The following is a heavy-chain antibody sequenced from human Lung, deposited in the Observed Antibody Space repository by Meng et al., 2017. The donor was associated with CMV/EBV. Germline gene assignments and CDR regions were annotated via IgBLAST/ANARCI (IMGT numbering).Heavy chain of an antibody. Sequence: PETLSLTCAVHDGSFSVYYWSWIRQLPGKGLEWIGEINHSGSTNYNPSLKSRVAMSVDTSKNQLSLRLNSVTAADTAVYYCARKGSGSSRFGYYGMDVWGQGTTVTVSS. CDR3: ARKGSGSSRFGYYGMDV. CDR1: DGSFSVYY. V-gene: IGHV4-34*01. J-gene: IGHJ6*02. D-gene: IGHD6-25*01. CDR2: INHSGST.